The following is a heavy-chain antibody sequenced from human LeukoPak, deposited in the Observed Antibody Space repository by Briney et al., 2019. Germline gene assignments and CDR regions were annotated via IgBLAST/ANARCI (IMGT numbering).Heavy chain of an antibody. V-gene: IGHV4-61*02. Sequence: SQTLSLTCTVSSGSISSSTYYWSWIRQPAGKGLEWIGRIYTSGSTNYNPSLNSRVTISVDTSKNQCSLKLTSVTAADTAVYYCARHYGSGMDYFDPWGQGTLVTVSS. D-gene: IGHD3-10*01. J-gene: IGHJ5*02. CDR3: ARHYGSGMDYFDP. CDR2: IYTSGST. CDR1: SGSISSSTYY.